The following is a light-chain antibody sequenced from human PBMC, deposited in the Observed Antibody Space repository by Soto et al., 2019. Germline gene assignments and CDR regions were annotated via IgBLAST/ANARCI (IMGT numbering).Light chain of an antibody. CDR1: QGVSSY. V-gene: IGKV3-11*01. CDR2: DAS. CDR3: QQRSNWPPWT. J-gene: IGKJ1*01. Sequence: EIVLTQSPATLSLSPGERATLSCRASQGVSSYLAWYQQKPGQAPRLLIYDASNRATGIPARFSGSGSGTDFTLTISSLEPEDFAVYYCQQRSNWPPWTFGQRTKVDIK.